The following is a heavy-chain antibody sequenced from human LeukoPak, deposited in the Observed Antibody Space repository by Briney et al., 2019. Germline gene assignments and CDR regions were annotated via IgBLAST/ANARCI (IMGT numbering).Heavy chain of an antibody. CDR2: MNPNSGNT. J-gene: IGHJ4*02. Sequence: GASVKVSCKASGYTFTSYDINWVRQATGQGLEWMGYMNPNSGNTGYSQRFQGRVTITRDTSASTDYMELSSLTSEDTAVYFCVRGSGSGSYLLDYWGQGTLVTVSP. V-gene: IGHV1-8*01. D-gene: IGHD3-10*01. CDR3: VRGSGSGSYLLDY. CDR1: GYTFTSYD.